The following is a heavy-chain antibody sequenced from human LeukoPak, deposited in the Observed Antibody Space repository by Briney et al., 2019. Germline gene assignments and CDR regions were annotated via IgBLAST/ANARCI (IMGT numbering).Heavy chain of an antibody. CDR3: ARGNVGATRGLDY. CDR1: GYTFTSYG. CDR2: ISTYSGDT. D-gene: IGHD1-26*01. Sequence: GASVKVSCKASGYTFTSYGISWVRQAPGQGLEWLGWISTYSGDTNYAQKFQGRVTMTTDTSTTTAYMDLRSLRSDDTAVYYCARGNVGATRGLDYWGQGTLVTVSS. J-gene: IGHJ4*02. V-gene: IGHV1-18*01.